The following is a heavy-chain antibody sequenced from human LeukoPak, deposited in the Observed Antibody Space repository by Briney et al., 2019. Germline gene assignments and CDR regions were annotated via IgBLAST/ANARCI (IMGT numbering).Heavy chain of an antibody. Sequence: GASVKVSCKASGYTFTGYYMHWVRQAPGQGLEWMGWINPNSGGTNYAQKFQGRVTMTRDTSISTAYMELSRLRSDDTAVYYCARSRIAVAGTDHDAFDIWGQGTMVTVSS. J-gene: IGHJ3*02. CDR3: ARSRIAVAGTDHDAFDI. CDR1: GYTFTGYY. D-gene: IGHD6-19*01. CDR2: INPNSGGT. V-gene: IGHV1-2*02.